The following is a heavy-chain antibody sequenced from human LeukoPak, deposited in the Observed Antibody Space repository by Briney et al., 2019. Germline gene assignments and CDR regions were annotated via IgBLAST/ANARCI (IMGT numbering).Heavy chain of an antibody. CDR1: GGSISSYY. D-gene: IGHD5-12*01. Sequence: SETLSLTCTVSGGSISSYYWSWIRQPPGKGLEWIGYIYYSGSTNYNPSLKSRVTMSVDTSKNQFSLKLSSVTAADTAVYYCARVSASSGPDYWGQGTLVTVSS. V-gene: IGHV4-59*12. CDR2: IYYSGST. J-gene: IGHJ4*02. CDR3: ARVSASSGPDY.